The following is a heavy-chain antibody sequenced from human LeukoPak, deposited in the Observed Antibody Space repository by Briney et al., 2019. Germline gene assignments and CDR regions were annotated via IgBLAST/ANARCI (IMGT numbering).Heavy chain of an antibody. CDR2: IYYSGST. CDR1: GGSISSGDYY. CDR3: ARDQSYYYDSSGSDAFDI. V-gene: IGHV4-30-4*01. Sequence: SETLSLTCTVSGGSISSGDYYWSWIRQPPGKGLEWIGYIYYSGSTSYNPSLKSRVTISVDTSKNQFSLKLSSVAAADTAVYYCARDQSYYYDSSGSDAFDIWGQGTMVTVSS. J-gene: IGHJ3*02. D-gene: IGHD3-22*01.